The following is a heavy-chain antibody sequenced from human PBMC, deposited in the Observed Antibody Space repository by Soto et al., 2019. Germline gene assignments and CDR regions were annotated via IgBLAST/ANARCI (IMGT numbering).Heavy chain of an antibody. CDR2: IGTAGET. CDR3: ARDRNAYYDGSGSYYQGYYGMDV. V-gene: IGHV3-13*01. CDR1: GFTFSSYD. J-gene: IGHJ6*02. D-gene: IGHD3-10*01. Sequence: GGSLRLSCAASGFTFSSYDMHWVRQATGKGLEWVSAIGTAGETYYPGSVKGRFTISGENTKNSLYLQMNSLRAEDTAVYYCARDRNAYYDGSGSYYQGYYGMDVWGQGTTVTVSS.